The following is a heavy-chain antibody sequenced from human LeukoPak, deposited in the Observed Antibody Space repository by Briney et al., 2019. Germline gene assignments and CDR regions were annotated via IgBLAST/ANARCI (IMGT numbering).Heavy chain of an antibody. J-gene: IGHJ5*02. D-gene: IGHD2-21*02. Sequence: GGSLRLSCAASGFTVSSNYMSWVRQAPGKGLEWVSVIYSGGTTYYADSVKGRFTISRDNSKNTLYLQMNRLRAEDTAVYYCARGVTPDWFDPWGQGTLVTVSS. V-gene: IGHV3-66*01. CDR3: ARGVTPDWFDP. CDR2: IYSGGTT. CDR1: GFTVSSNY.